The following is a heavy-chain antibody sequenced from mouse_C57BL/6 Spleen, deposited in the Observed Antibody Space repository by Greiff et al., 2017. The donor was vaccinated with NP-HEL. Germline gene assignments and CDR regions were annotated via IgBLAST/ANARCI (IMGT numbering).Heavy chain of an antibody. CDR3: ARHGYYNGSSLDYYAMDY. Sequence: EVHLVESGGDLVKPGGSLKLSCAASGFTFSGYGMSWVRQTPDKGLEWVATICSGGSYTYYPDSVKGRFTISRDNAKNTLYLQMSSLKTEDTAMYYCARHGYYNGSSLDYYAMDYWGQGTSVTVSS. V-gene: IGHV5-6*01. CDR1: GFTFSGYG. CDR2: ICSGGSYT. D-gene: IGHD1-1*01. J-gene: IGHJ4*01.